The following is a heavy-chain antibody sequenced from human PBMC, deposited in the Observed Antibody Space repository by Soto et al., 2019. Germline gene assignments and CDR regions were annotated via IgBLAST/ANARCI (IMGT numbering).Heavy chain of an antibody. D-gene: IGHD6-19*01. J-gene: IGHJ4*02. CDR1: GFTFSDYA. CDR2: VSHDGRNT. V-gene: IGHV3-30*18. CDR3: AKGGRQWLVTSAFTY. Sequence: VQLVESGGGVVQPGRSLRLSCAASGFTFSDYAMHWCLQAPGKWLEWVAVVSHDGRNTHYADSVKGRFTISRDSSKNTACLEMTSLRAEDTAVYYCAKGGRQWLVTSAFTYWGQGALVTVSS.